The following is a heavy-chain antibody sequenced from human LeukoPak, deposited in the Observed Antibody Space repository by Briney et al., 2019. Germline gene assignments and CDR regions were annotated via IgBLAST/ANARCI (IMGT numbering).Heavy chain of an antibody. D-gene: IGHD3-10*01. CDR1: GHPYRSYS. CDR2: ISGRGGST. V-gene: IGHV3-23*01. J-gene: IGHJ4*02. CDR3: ASRWGAVGSLFDY. Sequence: GGSLRLSCGASGHPYRSYSVICARQAPGKGLEWVSTISGRGGSTYYADSMKGRFTISRDNSKSALYLQVNSLRVEDTGVYYCASRWGAVGSLFDYWGQGTLVTVSS.